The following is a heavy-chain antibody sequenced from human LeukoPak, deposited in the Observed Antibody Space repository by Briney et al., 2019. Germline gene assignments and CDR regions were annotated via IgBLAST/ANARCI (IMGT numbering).Heavy chain of an antibody. J-gene: IGHJ4*02. CDR1: GGTFRSYA. V-gene: IGHV1-69*13. CDR2: IIPMVNTP. Sequence: ASVKVSCKASGGTFRSYAINWVRLAPGKGLEWMGGIIPMVNTPKYAQKFQGRVTITADESTSTGYMEVSSLRSEDTDVYYCAIFQGTYGDNDNDYWGQGTLVTVSS. D-gene: IGHD4-17*01. CDR3: AIFQGTYGDNDNDY.